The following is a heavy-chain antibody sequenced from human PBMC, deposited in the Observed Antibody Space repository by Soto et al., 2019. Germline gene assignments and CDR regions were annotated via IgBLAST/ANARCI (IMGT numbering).Heavy chain of an antibody. CDR3: ARDLKKGSYFDY. D-gene: IGHD3-10*01. V-gene: IGHV3-33*01. Sequence: GGSLRLSCAASGFTFSTSAMHWVRQAPGKGLEWVAFIWYDGSNKYYADSVKDRFTISRDNSKNTLYLQMNSLRAEDTAVYYCARDLKKGSYFDYWGQGT. CDR2: IWYDGSNK. J-gene: IGHJ4*02. CDR1: GFTFSTSA.